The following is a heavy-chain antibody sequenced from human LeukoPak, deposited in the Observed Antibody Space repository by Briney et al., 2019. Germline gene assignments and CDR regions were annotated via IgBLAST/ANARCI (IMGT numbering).Heavy chain of an antibody. J-gene: IGHJ4*02. V-gene: IGHV1-69*13. CDR2: IIPIFGTA. CDR1: GGTFSSYA. D-gene: IGHD3-3*01. Sequence: GASVKVSCKASGGTFSSYAISWVRQAPGQGLEWMGGIIPIFGTANYAQKFQGRVTITADESTSTAYMELSSLRSEDTAVYYCAGELHDFWSGHFDYWGQGTLVTVSS. CDR3: AGELHDFWSGHFDY.